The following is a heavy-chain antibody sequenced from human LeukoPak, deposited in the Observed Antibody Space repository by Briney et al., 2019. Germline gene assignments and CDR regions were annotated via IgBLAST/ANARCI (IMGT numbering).Heavy chain of an antibody. CDR1: GYTFTGYY. V-gene: IGHV1-2*02. Sequence: GASVKVSCKASGYTFTGYYMHWVRQAPGQGLEWMGWINPNSGGTNYAQKLQGRVTMTRDTSISTAYMELSRLRSDDTAVYYCARDKAFYYDSSGYLFDYWGQGTLVTVSS. D-gene: IGHD3-22*01. J-gene: IGHJ4*02. CDR3: ARDKAFYYDSSGYLFDY. CDR2: INPNSGGT.